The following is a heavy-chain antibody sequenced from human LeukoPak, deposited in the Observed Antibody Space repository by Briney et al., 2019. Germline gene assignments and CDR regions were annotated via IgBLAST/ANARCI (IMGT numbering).Heavy chain of an antibody. J-gene: IGHJ4*02. V-gene: IGHV4-38-2*02. CDR3: ARQLDHYDNIYYFDY. CDR2: IYHSGST. CDR1: AYSISSAYY. Sequence: PSETLSLTCTVSAYSISSAYYRGWIRQPPGKGLEWIGSIYHSGSTYYNPSLKSRVTISVDTSKNQFSLRLTSVTAADTAVYYCARQLDHYDNIYYFDYWGQGTLVTVSS. D-gene: IGHD3-16*01.